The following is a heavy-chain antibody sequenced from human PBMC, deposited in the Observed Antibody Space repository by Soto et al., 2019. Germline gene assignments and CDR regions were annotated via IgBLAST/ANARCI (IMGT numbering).Heavy chain of an antibody. V-gene: IGHV4-31*03. Sequence: SETLSLTCTVSGGSISSGGYYWSWIRQHPGKGLEWIGYIYYSGSTYYNPSLKSRVTISVDTSKNQFSLKLSSVTAADTAVYYCARDFWSGYPQGMDVWGQGTTVTVSS. J-gene: IGHJ6*02. D-gene: IGHD3-3*01. CDR2: IYYSGST. CDR1: GGSISSGGYY. CDR3: ARDFWSGYPQGMDV.